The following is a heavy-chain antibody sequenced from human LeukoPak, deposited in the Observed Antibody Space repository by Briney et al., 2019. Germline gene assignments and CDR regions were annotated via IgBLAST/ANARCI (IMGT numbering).Heavy chain of an antibody. CDR2: ISGSGSDI. V-gene: IGHV3-21*01. CDR1: GFTFSTFS. CDR3: AREGGPYRPLDY. Sequence: GGSLRLSCAASGFTFSTFSMNWVRQTPGKGLEWVSAISGSGSDIYYADSVKGRFTISRGNPKRSLYLQMNSLRAEDTAVYYCAREGGPYRPLDYSGQGTLVTVS. D-gene: IGHD3-16*01. J-gene: IGHJ4*02.